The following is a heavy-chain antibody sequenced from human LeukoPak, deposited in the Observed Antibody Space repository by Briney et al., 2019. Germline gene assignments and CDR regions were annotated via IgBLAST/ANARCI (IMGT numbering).Heavy chain of an antibody. CDR3: ARGNTYYYDSSGKS. CDR1: GFTFSSNS. CDR2: ISSSSSYI. Sequence: GGSLRLSCAASGFTFSSNSMNWVRQAPGKGLEWVSSISSSSSYIYYADSVKGRFTISRDNAKNSLYLQMNSLRAEDTAVYYCARGNTYYYDSSGKSWGQGTLVTVSS. V-gene: IGHV3-21*01. J-gene: IGHJ4*02. D-gene: IGHD3-22*01.